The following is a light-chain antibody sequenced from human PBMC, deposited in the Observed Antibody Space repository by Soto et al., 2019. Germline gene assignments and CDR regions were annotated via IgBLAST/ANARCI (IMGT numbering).Light chain of an antibody. CDR1: NSDVGAYNY. CDR3: RSYTSTNTRV. V-gene: IGLV2-14*01. Sequence: QSVLTQPASVSGSPGQWITISCTGTNSDVGAYNYVSWYQQYPGTVPKLIIFEVSNRPSGVSYRFSGSKSGNTASLTISGLQAEDEADYYCRSYTSTNTRVFGTGTKLTVL. J-gene: IGLJ1*01. CDR2: EVS.